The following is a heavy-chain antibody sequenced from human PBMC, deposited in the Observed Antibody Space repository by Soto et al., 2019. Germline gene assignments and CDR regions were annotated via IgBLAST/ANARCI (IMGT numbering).Heavy chain of an antibody. Sequence: QVQLQESGPGLVKPSETLSVTCTVSNGSMTNYYWTWVRQPPGKGLEWIGYIHNSGSTNYNPSLQSRVTISIDTAKSQFSLRVTYVTTADTAIYYCARVGGDGQKDVVFDPWGQGTLVNVSS. CDR1: NGSMTNYY. CDR3: ARVGGDGQKDVVFDP. CDR2: IHNSGST. J-gene: IGHJ5*02. D-gene: IGHD3-16*01. V-gene: IGHV4-59*01.